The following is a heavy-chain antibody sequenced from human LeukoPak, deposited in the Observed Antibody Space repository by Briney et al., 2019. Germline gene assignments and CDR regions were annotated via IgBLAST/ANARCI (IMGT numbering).Heavy chain of an antibody. J-gene: IGHJ5*02. CDR3: ARVRGYCSGGSCYWFDP. Sequence: SETLSLTCTVSGGSISSYYWSWIRQPPGKGLEWIGYIYYSGSTNYNPSLKSRVTISVDTSKNQFSLKLSSVTAADTAVYYCARVRGYCSGGSCYWFDPWGQGTLVTVSS. D-gene: IGHD2-15*01. CDR2: IYYSGST. V-gene: IGHV4-59*01. CDR1: GGSISSYY.